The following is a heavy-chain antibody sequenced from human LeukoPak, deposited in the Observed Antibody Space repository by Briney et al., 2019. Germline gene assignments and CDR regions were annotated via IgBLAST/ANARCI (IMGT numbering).Heavy chain of an antibody. J-gene: IGHJ5*02. CDR2: IQQHGSET. CDR1: GFTFSNYW. CDR3: ARGPPLFDP. Sequence: GGALRLSCEGSGFTFSNYWMSWVRQAPGKGLEWVANIQQHGSETYYGDSVKGRFTISRDNAKNSLYLQMNSLRAEDTAVYYCARGPPLFDPWGQGTLVAVSS. V-gene: IGHV3-7*01.